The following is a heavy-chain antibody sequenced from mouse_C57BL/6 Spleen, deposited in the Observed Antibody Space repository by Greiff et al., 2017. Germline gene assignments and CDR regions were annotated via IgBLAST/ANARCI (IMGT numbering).Heavy chain of an antibody. D-gene: IGHD1-2*01. CDR3: ARTTARYFDV. CDR1: GYAFSSYW. CDR2: IYPGDGDT. J-gene: IGHJ1*03. Sequence: ESGAELVKPGASVKISCKASGYAFSSYWMNWVKQRPGKGLEWIGQIYPGDGDTNYNGKFKGKATLTADKSSSTAYMQLSSLTSEDSAVYFCARTTARYFDVWGTGTTVTVSS. V-gene: IGHV1-80*01.